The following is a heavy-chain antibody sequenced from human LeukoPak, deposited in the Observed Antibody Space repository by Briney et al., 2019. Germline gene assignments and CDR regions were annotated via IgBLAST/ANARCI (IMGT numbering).Heavy chain of an antibody. V-gene: IGHV1-69*05. CDR3: ARGSHHYVWGSYRHMGAFDI. Sequence: ASVKVSXKASGGTFSSYAISWVRQASGQGLEWMGGIIPIFGTANYAQKFQGRVTITTDESTSTAYMELSSLRSEDTAVYYCARGSHHYVWGSYRHMGAFDIWGQGTMVTVSS. CDR1: GGTFSSYA. CDR2: IIPIFGTA. J-gene: IGHJ3*02. D-gene: IGHD3-16*02.